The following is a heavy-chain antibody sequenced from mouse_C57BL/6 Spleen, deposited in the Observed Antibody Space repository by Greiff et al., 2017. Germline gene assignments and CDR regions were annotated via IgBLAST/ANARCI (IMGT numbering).Heavy chain of an antibody. CDR2: IYPGDGDT. CDR3: APIYYDYALFAY. V-gene: IGHV1-82*01. J-gene: IGHJ3*01. CDR1: GYAFSSSW. D-gene: IGHD2-4*01. Sequence: QVQLQQSGPELVKPGASVKISCKASGYAFSSSWMNWVKQRPGKGLEWIGRIYPGDGDTNYNGKFKGKATLTADKSSSTAYMQLSSLTSEDSAVDCCAPIYYDYALFAYWGQGTLVTVSA.